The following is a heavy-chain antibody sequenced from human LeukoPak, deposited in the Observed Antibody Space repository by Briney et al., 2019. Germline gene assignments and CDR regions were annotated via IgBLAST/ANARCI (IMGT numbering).Heavy chain of an antibody. Sequence: ASVKVSCKASGGTFDNSAINWVRQAPGQGLEWMGRIIPILNIPNYAQKLQGRVTIAADKSTSTAYMELSSLRSDDTAVYYCAREKMEVGYYGLDVWGQGTTVTVSS. V-gene: IGHV1-69*04. D-gene: IGHD1-1*01. CDR1: GGTFDNSA. CDR2: IIPILNIP. CDR3: AREKMEVGYYGLDV. J-gene: IGHJ6*02.